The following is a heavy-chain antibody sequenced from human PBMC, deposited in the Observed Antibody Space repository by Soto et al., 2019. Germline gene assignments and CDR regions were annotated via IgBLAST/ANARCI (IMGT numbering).Heavy chain of an antibody. D-gene: IGHD6-13*01. J-gene: IGHJ6*03. CDR3: AKDLAAGDYFYYMDV. V-gene: IGHV3-30*18. CDR2: ISYDGSNK. CDR1: GFTFSNYG. Sequence: GGSLRLSCAASGFTFSNYGMHWVRQAPGKGLEWVAVISYDGSNKYYADSVKGRFTISRDSSKNTLYLQMNSLRAEDTAVYYCAKDLAAGDYFYYMDVWGKGTTVTVSS.